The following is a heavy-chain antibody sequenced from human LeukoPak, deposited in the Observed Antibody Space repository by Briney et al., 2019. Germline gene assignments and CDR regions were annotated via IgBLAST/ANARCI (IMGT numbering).Heavy chain of an antibody. J-gene: IGHJ4*02. CDR1: GYSFTSYW. V-gene: IGHV5-51*01. Sequence: GESLKISCKGSGYSFTSYWIGWVRQMPGKGLEWMGIIYPGDSDTRYSPSFQGQVTISADKSISTAYLQWSSLKASDTAMYYCARHRIPYDFWSGPDYWGQGTLVTVPS. CDR2: IYPGDSDT. D-gene: IGHD3-3*01. CDR3: ARHRIPYDFWSGPDY.